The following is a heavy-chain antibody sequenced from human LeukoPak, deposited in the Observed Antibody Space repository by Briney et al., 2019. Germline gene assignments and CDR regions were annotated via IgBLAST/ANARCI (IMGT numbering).Heavy chain of an antibody. CDR2: IYYSGST. Sequence: PSETLSLTCTVSGGSISSYYWGWIRQPPGKGLEWIGYIYYSGSTNYNPSLKSRVTISVDTSKNQFSLKLSSVTAADTAVYYCARLPSNGNYYFDYWGQGTLVTVSS. CDR1: GGSISSYY. CDR3: ARLPSNGNYYFDY. V-gene: IGHV4-59*08. D-gene: IGHD4-11*01. J-gene: IGHJ4*02.